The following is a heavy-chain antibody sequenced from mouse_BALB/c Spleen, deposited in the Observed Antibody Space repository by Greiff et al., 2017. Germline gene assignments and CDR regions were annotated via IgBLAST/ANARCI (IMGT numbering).Heavy chain of an antibody. Sequence: QVQLQQSGAELVRPGTSVKVSCKASGYAFTNYLIEWVKQRPGQGLEWIGYINPSSGYTNYNQKFKDKATLTADKSSSTAYMQLSSLTSEDSAVYYCARGAYDYWYFDVWGAGTTVTVSS. CDR3: ARGAYDYWYFDV. V-gene: IGHV1S26*01. CDR1: GYAFTNYL. J-gene: IGHJ1*01. D-gene: IGHD2-3*01. CDR2: INPSSGYT.